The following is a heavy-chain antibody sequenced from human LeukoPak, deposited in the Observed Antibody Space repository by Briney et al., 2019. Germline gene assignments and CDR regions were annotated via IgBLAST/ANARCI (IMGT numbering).Heavy chain of an antibody. CDR2: TSSDLNVK. J-gene: IGHJ5*02. Sequence: PGGSLRLSCAASGFTFRNYVIHWVRQAPGKGLEWVAVTSSDLNVKLYADSVKGRFTISRDNSRSTLYLQMNSLRAEDTAVYYCARGFGRPWGQGTLVTVSS. CDR3: ARGFGRP. D-gene: IGHD3-16*01. CDR1: GFTFRNYV. V-gene: IGHV3-30-3*01.